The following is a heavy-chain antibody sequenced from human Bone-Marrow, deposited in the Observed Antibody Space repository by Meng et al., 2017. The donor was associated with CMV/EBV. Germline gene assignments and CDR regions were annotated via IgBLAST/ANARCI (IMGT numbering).Heavy chain of an antibody. CDR3: ARDVGAGYYTANGMDV. D-gene: IGHD3-22*01. CDR2: IYYSGST. Sequence: GSLRLSCTASGGSVSSGSYYWSWIRQPPGKGLEWIGYIYYSGSTNYNPSLKSRVTISVDTSKNQFSLKLSSVTAADTAVYYCARDVGAGYYTANGMDVWGQGTTVTVSS. J-gene: IGHJ6*02. V-gene: IGHV4-61*01. CDR1: GGSVSSGSYY.